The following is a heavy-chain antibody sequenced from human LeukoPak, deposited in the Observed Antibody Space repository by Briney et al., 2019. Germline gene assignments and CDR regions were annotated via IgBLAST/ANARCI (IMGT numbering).Heavy chain of an antibody. CDR1: GGSISSYY. V-gene: IGHV4-59*01. CDR2: IHYSGST. D-gene: IGHD2/OR15-2a*01. Sequence: SETLSPTCTVSGGSISSYYWSWIRQPPGKGLEWIGYIHYSGSTNYNPSLKSRVTISVDTSKNQFSLKLSSVTAADTAVYYCARGEYYFDYWGQGTLVTVSS. CDR3: ARGEYYFDY. J-gene: IGHJ4*02.